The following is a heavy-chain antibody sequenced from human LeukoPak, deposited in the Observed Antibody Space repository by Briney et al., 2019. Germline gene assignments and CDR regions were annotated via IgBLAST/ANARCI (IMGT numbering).Heavy chain of an antibody. CDR2: ISGSGGST. CDR1: GFAFSSYA. J-gene: IGHJ4*02. V-gene: IGHV3-23*01. D-gene: IGHD6-6*01. CDR3: AKVGTYSSYGEYFDY. Sequence: GGSLRLSCAASGFAFSSYAMSWVRQAPGKGLEWASAISGSGGSTYYADSVKGRFTISRDNSKNTLYLQMNSLRAEDTAVYYCAKVGTYSSYGEYFDYWGQGTLVTVSS.